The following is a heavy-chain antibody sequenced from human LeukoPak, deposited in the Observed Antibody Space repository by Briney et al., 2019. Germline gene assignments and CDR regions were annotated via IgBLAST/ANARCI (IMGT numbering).Heavy chain of an antibody. CDR1: GFTFSSYW. CDR2: TNQEGSEK. V-gene: IGHV3-7*01. J-gene: IGHJ4*02. CDR3: ARDPKWLDY. Sequence: PGGSLRLSCAASGFTFSSYWMSWVRQAPGKGLEWAANTNQEGSEKYYVDSVKGRFTISKDNAKNSLYLQMNSLKAEDTAVYYCARDPKWLDYWGQGTLVTVSS. D-gene: IGHD5-12*01.